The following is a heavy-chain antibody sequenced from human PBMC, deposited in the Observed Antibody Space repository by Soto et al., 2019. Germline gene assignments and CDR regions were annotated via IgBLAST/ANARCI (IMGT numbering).Heavy chain of an antibody. D-gene: IGHD6-13*01. CDR2: ISGSGHNT. CDR3: ARDITSWYYWFDP. V-gene: IGHV3-23*01. J-gene: IGHJ5*02. CDR1: RFTLNNYP. Sequence: RRVSCAASRFTLNNYPMRWVRQAPGKGLQWVSTISGSGHNTYYADSVEGRFTISRDNSKNTLHLQMNSLRAEDTAIYYFARDITSWYYWFDPWGQGTQVTVSS.